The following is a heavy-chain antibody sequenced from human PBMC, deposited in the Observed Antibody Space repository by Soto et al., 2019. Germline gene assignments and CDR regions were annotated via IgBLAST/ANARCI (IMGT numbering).Heavy chain of an antibody. CDR3: ARGGYYSRVP. CDR2: INHSGST. J-gene: IGHJ5*02. Sequence: PSGPCPSPALSMVGPSVVTTGAGSASPPGKGLEWIGEINHSGSTNYNPSLKSQVTISVDTSKNQFSLKLSSVTAADTAVYYWARGGYYSRVPWGQGTLVPVSS. CDR1: VGPSVVTT. V-gene: IGHV4-34*01. D-gene: IGHD6-13*01.